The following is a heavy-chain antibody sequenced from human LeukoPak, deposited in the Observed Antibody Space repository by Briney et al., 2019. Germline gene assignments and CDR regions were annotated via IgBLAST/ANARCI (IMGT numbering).Heavy chain of an antibody. V-gene: IGHV7-4-1*02. J-gene: IGHJ3*02. CDR1: GYTFTNYA. D-gene: IGHD5-24*01. CDR2: IHPSTGNP. CDR3: AREENAFDI. Sequence: ASVKVSCKASGYTFTNYAMNWVRQAPGQGLEWMGWIHPSTGNPTYAQGFTGRFVFSLDTSVSTAYLQISSLKAEDTAVYYCAREENAFDIWGQGTMVTVSS.